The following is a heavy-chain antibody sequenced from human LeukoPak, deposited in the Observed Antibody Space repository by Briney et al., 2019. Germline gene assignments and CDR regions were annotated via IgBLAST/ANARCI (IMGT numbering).Heavy chain of an antibody. CDR2: INPNSGGT. CDR1: GYTFTDYY. D-gene: IGHD5-18*01. J-gene: IGHJ4*02. CDR3: ARDTLRRLWFFDY. V-gene: IGHV1-2*02. Sequence: ASVKVSCKASGYTFTDYYMHWVRQAPGQGLEWMGWINPNSGGTNSAQKFQGRVTMTRDTSISTAYMELNSLRSDDTAVYYCARDTLRRLWFFDYWGQGTLVTVSS.